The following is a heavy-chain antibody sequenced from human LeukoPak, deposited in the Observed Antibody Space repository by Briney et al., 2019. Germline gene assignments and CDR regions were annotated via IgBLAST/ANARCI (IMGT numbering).Heavy chain of an antibody. Sequence: SETLSLTCSVSAGSISTYYWTWIRQPPGKGLEWIGYIYYTGSTNYNPSLRSRVTISVDTSKNQFSLKLSSVTAADTAVYYCARVYGSGYDFRGAFDIWGQGTMVTVSS. CDR1: AGSISTYY. CDR3: ARVYGSGYDFRGAFDI. J-gene: IGHJ3*02. CDR2: IYYTGST. D-gene: IGHD5-12*01. V-gene: IGHV4-59*01.